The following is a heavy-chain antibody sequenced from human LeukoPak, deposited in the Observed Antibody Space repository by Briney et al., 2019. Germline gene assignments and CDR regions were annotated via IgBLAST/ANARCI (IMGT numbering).Heavy chain of an antibody. Sequence: PGRSLRLSCAASGFTFSSYGMHWVRQAPGKGLEWVAVISYDGSNKYYADSVKGRFTVSRDNSKNTLYLQMNSPRAEDTAVYYCAKDAMYVVVPAPNYYYYYGMDVWGQGTTVTVSS. CDR2: ISYDGSNK. J-gene: IGHJ6*02. CDR1: GFTFSSYG. D-gene: IGHD2-2*01. V-gene: IGHV3-30*18. CDR3: AKDAMYVVVPAPNYYYYYGMDV.